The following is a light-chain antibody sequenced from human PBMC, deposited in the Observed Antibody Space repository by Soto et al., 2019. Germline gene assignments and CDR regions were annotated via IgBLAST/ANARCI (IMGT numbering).Light chain of an antibody. CDR2: AAS. J-gene: IGKJ4*01. CDR1: QGISSS. CDR3: QKYYSYPLT. V-gene: IGKV1-8*01. Sequence: AIRMTQSPSSFSASTGDRVTITCRASQGISSSLSWYQQKPGKAPKLLIYAASPLQSGVPSRFSGSESGTDFTLTISCLQSEDFATYYCQKYYSYPLTFVGGTKVEIK.